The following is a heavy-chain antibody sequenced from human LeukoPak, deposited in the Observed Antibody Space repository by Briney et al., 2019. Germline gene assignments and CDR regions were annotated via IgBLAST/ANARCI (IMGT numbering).Heavy chain of an antibody. D-gene: IGHD6-6*01. CDR2: IIPILGIA. J-gene: IGHJ5*02. CDR1: GGTFSSYA. Sequence: SVKVSCKASGGTFSSYAISWVRQAPGQGLEWMGRIIPILGIANYAQKFQGRVTITADKSTSTAYMELSSLRSEDTAVYYCARGSIAARPRWFDPWGQGTLVTVSS. V-gene: IGHV1-69*04. CDR3: ARGSIAARPRWFDP.